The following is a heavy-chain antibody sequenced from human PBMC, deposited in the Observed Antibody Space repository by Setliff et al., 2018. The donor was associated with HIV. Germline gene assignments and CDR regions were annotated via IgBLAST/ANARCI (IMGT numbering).Heavy chain of an antibody. CDR1: GGTFNIYS. Sequence: SVKVSCKASGGTFNIYSIHWVRQAPGQGLEWMGGINPIFGTPHYGQRFQGRVTITADESTSTAYMELSSLRFEDTAVYYCARTILGGNLLDYWGQGTLVTVSS. CDR2: INPIFGTP. D-gene: IGHD3-9*01. CDR3: ARTILGGNLLDY. V-gene: IGHV1-69*13. J-gene: IGHJ4*02.